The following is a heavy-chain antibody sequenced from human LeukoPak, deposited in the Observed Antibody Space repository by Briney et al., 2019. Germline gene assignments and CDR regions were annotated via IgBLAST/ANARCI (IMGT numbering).Heavy chain of an antibody. CDR1: GDSISSGDYH. J-gene: IGHJ3*02. V-gene: IGHV4-30-4*01. Sequence: SETLSLTCTVSGDSISSGDYHWSWLRQPPGKGLERIGYIYYRGSAYYNSSLKSRITISLDKSKNQVSLKLSSVTAADTAVYYCARDGSTRGGAFDIWGQGTMVTVSS. CDR3: ARDGSTRGGAFDI. D-gene: IGHD4-11*01. CDR2: IYYRGSA.